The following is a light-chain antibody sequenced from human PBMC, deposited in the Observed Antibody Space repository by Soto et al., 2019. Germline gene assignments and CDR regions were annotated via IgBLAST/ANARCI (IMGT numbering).Light chain of an antibody. V-gene: IGLV2-14*01. CDR1: NSDVGTYNF. CDR2: DVT. J-gene: IGLJ2*01. CDR3: SSYRSSSTVV. Sequence: QSALSQPASVSGSPGQSISISCTGTNSDVGTYNFVSWYQQHPGTAPKLIIYDVTYRPSGVSSRFSGARSGNTASLTISGLQAEDEADYYCSSYRSSSTVVFGGGTKLTVL.